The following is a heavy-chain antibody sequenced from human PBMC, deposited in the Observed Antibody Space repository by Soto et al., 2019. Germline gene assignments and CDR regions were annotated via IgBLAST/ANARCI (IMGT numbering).Heavy chain of an antibody. CDR3: ARLKSGPGDF. CDR2: IYHSGST. J-gene: IGHJ4*02. CDR1: GGSSSGLGYS. V-gene: IGHV4-30-2*03. Sequence: SETLSVTYAVAGGSSSGLGYSWSWIRQPPGKGLEWIGYIYHSGSTYYNPSLRSRVTISMDTSKNQFSLNLSSVTAADTAVYYCARLKSGPGDFWGQGTLVTVSS.